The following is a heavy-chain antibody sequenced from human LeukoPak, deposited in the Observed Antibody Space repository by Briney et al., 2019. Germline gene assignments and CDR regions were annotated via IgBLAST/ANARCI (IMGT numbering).Heavy chain of an antibody. J-gene: IGHJ5*02. Sequence: GRSLRLSCAASGFTFSSYGMHWVRQAPGKGLEWVAVIWYDGSNKYYADSVKGRFTISRDNSKNTLYLQMNSLRAEDTAVYYCARDRWSGTMVRGVIGPWGQGTLVTVSS. CDR1: GFTFSSYG. D-gene: IGHD3-10*01. V-gene: IGHV3-33*01. CDR2: IWYDGSNK. CDR3: ARDRWSGTMVRGVIGP.